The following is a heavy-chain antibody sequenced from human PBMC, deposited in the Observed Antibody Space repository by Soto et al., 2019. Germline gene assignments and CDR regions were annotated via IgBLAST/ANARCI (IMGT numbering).Heavy chain of an antibody. D-gene: IGHD3-3*01. J-gene: IGHJ4*02. CDR1: GFTFSSYA. V-gene: IGHV3-23*01. Sequence: EVQLLESGGGLVQPGGSLRLSCAASGFTFSSYAMSWVRQAPGKGLEWVSAISGSGGSTYYADSVKGRFTISRDNSKNTLYLQMNSLRAEDTAVYYCARVLYYDFWSGYYQGVGYFDYWGQGTLVTVSS. CDR3: ARVLYYDFWSGYYQGVGYFDY. CDR2: ISGSGGST.